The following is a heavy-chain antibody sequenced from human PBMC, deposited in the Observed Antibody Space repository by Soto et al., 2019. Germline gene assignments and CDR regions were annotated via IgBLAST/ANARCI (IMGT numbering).Heavy chain of an antibody. CDR1: GFTFSSYW. J-gene: IGHJ3*02. CDR3: ANHRDIDAFDI. V-gene: IGHV3-7*05. CDR2: IKQDGSEK. Sequence: VGSLRLSCAASGFTFSSYWMSWVRQAPGKGLEWVANIKQDGSEKYYVDSVKGRFTISRDNAKNSLYLQMNSLRAEDMAVYYCANHRDIDAFDIWGQGTMVTVSS.